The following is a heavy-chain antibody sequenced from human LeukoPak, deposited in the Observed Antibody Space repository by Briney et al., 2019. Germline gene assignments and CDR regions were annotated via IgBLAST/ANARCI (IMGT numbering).Heavy chain of an antibody. CDR3: ARDPPVDSRVEGDWFDP. CDR2: IYYSGST. CDR1: GGSISSSSYY. V-gene: IGHV4-39*06. D-gene: IGHD5-12*01. Sequence: PSETLSLTCTVSGGSISSSSYYWGWIRQPPGKGLEWIGSIYYSGSTYYNPSLKSRVTISVDTSKNQFPLKLSSVTAADTAVYYCARDPPVDSRVEGDWFDPWGQGTLVTVSS. J-gene: IGHJ5*02.